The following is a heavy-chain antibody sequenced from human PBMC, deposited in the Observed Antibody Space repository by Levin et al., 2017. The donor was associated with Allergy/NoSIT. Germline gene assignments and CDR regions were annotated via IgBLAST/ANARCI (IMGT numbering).Heavy chain of an antibody. D-gene: IGHD5-18*01. J-gene: IGHJ5*02. CDR3: ARAGGSYENWFDP. CDR2: IYSGGST. CDR1: GFTVSSNY. V-gene: IGHV3-53*01. Sequence: GGSLRLSCAASGFTVSSNYMSWVRQAPGKGLEWVSVIYSGGSTYYADSVKGRFTISRDNSKNTLYLQMNSLRAEDTAVYYCARAGGSYENWFDPWGQGTLVTVSS.